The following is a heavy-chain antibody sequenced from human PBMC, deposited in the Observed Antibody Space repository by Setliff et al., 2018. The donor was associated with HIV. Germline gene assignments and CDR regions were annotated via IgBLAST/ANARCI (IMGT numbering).Heavy chain of an antibody. Sequence: GESLTISCAASGFTFSSYAMSWVRQAPGKGLEWVSGISGSGGSTYYADSVKGRFTISRDNSKNTLYLQMNSLRAEDTAVYYCAKDGTSVAGTEVFDYWGQGTLVTVS. CDR2: ISGSGGST. V-gene: IGHV3-23*01. CDR1: GFTFSSYA. J-gene: IGHJ4*02. D-gene: IGHD6-19*01. CDR3: AKDGTSVAGTEVFDY.